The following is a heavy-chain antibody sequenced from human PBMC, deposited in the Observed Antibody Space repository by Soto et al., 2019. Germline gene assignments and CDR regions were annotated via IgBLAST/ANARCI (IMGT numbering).Heavy chain of an antibody. D-gene: IGHD2-15*01. CDR3: ARNLGYCSGGSCYRAFDI. V-gene: IGHV4-59*08. CDR2: IYYSGST. J-gene: IGHJ3*02. CDR1: GGSISSYY. Sequence: SETLSLTCTVSGGSISSYYWSWIRQPPGKGLEWIGCIYYSGSTNYNPSLKSRVTISVDTSKNQFSLKLSPVTAADTAVYYCARNLGYCSGGSCYRAFDIWGQGTMVTVSS.